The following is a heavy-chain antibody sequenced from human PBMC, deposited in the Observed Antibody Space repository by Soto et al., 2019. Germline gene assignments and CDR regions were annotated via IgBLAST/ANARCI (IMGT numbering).Heavy chain of an antibody. J-gene: IGHJ4*02. Sequence: GGSLRLSCAASGFIFSDHYMDWVRQAPGKGLEWVGRCRNKANSYSTVYAASVEGRFTISRDNAKNSLYLQMNSLRAEDTAVYYCARVGGDNIVATTYFDYWGQGTLVTVSS. CDR3: ARVGGDNIVATTYFDY. CDR1: GFIFSDHY. D-gene: IGHD5-12*01. CDR2: CRNKANSYST. V-gene: IGHV3-72*01.